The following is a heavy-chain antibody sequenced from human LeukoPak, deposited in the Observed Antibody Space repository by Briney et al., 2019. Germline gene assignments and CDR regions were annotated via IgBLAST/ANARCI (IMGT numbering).Heavy chain of an antibody. Sequence: ASVKVSCKASGYTFTSYDINWVRQATGQGLEWMGWMNPNSGNTGYEQKFQGRVTMTRNTSISTAYMELSSLRSEDTAVYDCAKSITMVRGVIRSVGFDPWGQGTLVTVSS. J-gene: IGHJ5*02. V-gene: IGHV1-8*01. CDR2: MNPNSGNT. D-gene: IGHD3-10*01. CDR1: GYTFTSYD. CDR3: AKSITMVRGVIRSVGFDP.